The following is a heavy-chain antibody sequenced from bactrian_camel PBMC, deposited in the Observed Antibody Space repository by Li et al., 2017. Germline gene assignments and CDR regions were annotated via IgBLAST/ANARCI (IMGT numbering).Heavy chain of an antibody. CDR2: IYTGIGAT. J-gene: IGHJ4*01. V-gene: IGHV3S40*01. D-gene: IGHD3*01. Sequence: DVQLVESGGGSVQAGGSLRLSCAASGYRYSSICMGWFRQAPGKEREGVAAIYTGIGATYYADSVKGRFTISQDNSKSTVTLEMSRLKPEDNAMYYCAARNGIIRWADQLRESEYDHWGQGTQVTVS. CDR3: AARNGIIRWADQLRESEYDH. CDR1: GYRYSSIC.